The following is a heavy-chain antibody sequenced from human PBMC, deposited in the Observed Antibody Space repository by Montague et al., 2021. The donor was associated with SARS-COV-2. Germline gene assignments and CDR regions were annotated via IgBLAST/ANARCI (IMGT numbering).Heavy chain of an antibody. CDR2: INWNGGST. J-gene: IGHJ4*02. CDR3: ARAASTGFWSGYYY. Sequence: SLRLSCAASGFTFDDYGMSWVRQAPGKGLEWVSGINWNGGSTGYADSLKGRFTISRDNAKNSLYLQMNSLRAEDTALYHCARAASTGFWSGYYYWGQGTLVTGS. V-gene: IGHV3-20*01. D-gene: IGHD3-3*01. CDR1: GFTFDDYG.